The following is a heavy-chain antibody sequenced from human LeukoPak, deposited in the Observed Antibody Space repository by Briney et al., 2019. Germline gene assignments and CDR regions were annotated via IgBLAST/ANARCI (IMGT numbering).Heavy chain of an antibody. Sequence: GASVKVSCKASGGTFSSYAISWVRQAPGQGLEWMGGIIPIFGAANYAQKFQGRVTITADESTSTAYMELSSLRSEDTAVYYCAREGYCSSTSCYGYWGQGTLVTVSS. V-gene: IGHV1-69*13. CDR1: GGTFSSYA. J-gene: IGHJ4*02. CDR3: AREGYCSSTSCYGY. D-gene: IGHD2-2*01. CDR2: IIPIFGAA.